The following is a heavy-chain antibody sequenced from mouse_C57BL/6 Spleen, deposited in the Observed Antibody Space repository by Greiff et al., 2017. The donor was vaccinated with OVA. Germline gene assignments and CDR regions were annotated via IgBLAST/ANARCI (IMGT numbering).Heavy chain of an antibody. D-gene: IGHD1-1*01. V-gene: IGHV1-19*01. Sequence: EVQLVESGPVLVKPGASVKMSCKASGYTFTDYYMNWVKQSHGKSLEWIGVINPYNGGTSYNQKFKGKATLTVDKSSSTAYMELNSLTSEDSAVDYCARYYGSSYAMDYWGQGTSVTVSS. J-gene: IGHJ4*01. CDR2: INPYNGGT. CDR1: GYTFTDYY. CDR3: ARYYGSSYAMDY.